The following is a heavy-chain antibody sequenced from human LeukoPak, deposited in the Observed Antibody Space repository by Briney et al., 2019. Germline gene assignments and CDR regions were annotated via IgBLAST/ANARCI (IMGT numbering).Heavy chain of an antibody. Sequence: SETLSLTCTVSGGSISSSSYYWGWIRQPPGKGLEWIGSIYYSGSTYYNPSLKSRVTISVDTSKNQFSLKLSSVTAADTAVYYCARGPAVVVTAIQSRGPIDYWGQGTLVTVSS. D-gene: IGHD2-21*02. CDR3: ARGPAVVVTAIQSRGPIDY. CDR2: IYYSGST. CDR1: GGSISSSSYY. J-gene: IGHJ4*02. V-gene: IGHV4-39*07.